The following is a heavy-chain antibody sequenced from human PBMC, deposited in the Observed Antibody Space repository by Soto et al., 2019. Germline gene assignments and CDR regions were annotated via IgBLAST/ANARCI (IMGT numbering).Heavy chain of an antibody. CDR2: INPNSGAT. CDR1: GYTFIGYY. CDR3: AKDQTAAETAMDR. Sequence: ASVKVSCKASGYTFIGYYMHWVRQAPGQGLEWMGWINPNSGATNYAQKFQGWVTMTRDTSISTAYMELRGLKSDDTALYYCAKDQTAAETAMDRWGQGTLVTVSS. D-gene: IGHD5-18*01. V-gene: IGHV1-2*04. J-gene: IGHJ5*02.